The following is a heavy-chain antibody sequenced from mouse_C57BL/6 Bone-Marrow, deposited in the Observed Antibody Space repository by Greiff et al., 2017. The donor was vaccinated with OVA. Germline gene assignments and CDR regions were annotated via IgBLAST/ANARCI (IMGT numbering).Heavy chain of an antibody. Sequence: VQLQQSGAELMKPGASVKLSCKATGYTFTGYWIEWVKQRPGHGLEWIGEILPGSGSTNYNEKFKGKATFTADTSSNTAYMQLSSLTTDDAAIDYCARDYYGSSNGAWLAYWGQGTLVTVSA. D-gene: IGHD1-1*01. V-gene: IGHV1-9*01. CDR1: GYTFTGYW. CDR3: ARDYYGSSNGAWLAY. CDR2: ILPGSGST. J-gene: IGHJ3*01.